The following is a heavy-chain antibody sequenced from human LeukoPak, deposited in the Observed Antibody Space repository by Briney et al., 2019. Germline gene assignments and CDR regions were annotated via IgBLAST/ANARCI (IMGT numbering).Heavy chain of an antibody. V-gene: IGHV4-34*01. CDR3: AREGNAVVTPCDY. D-gene: IGHD4-23*01. CDR1: GGSFSGYY. J-gene: IGHJ4*02. CDR2: INHSGST. Sequence: SETLSLTCAVYGGSFSGYYWSWIGQPPGKGLEWIGGINHSGSTNYNPSLKSRVTISVDTSKNQFSLQMSSVTAAATAVYYCAREGNAVVTPCDYWGQGTLVTVSS.